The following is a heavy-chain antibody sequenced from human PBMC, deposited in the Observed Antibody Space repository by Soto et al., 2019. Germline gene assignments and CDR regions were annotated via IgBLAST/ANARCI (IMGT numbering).Heavy chain of an antibody. Sequence: SEALSLTCTVSGGSISSYYWICIRHPPGKGLEWIGYIYYSGSTNYDPSLKSRVTISVDTSKNQFSLKLSSVTAADTAVYYCARDRVVRGVIHYGMDVWGQGTTVTVSS. V-gene: IGHV4-59*01. CDR2: IYYSGST. J-gene: IGHJ6*02. D-gene: IGHD3-10*01. CDR1: GGSISSYY. CDR3: ARDRVVRGVIHYGMDV.